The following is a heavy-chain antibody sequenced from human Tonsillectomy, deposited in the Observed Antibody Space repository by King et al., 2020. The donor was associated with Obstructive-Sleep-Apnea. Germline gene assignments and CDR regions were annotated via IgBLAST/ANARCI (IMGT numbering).Heavy chain of an antibody. V-gene: IGHV3-33*01. CDR3: ARDSPLRTGNYYGMDV. CDR2: IWYDGSNK. CDR1: GFTFNSFG. Sequence: VQLVESGGGVVQPGRSLRLSCAASGFTFNSFGMDWVRQGPGKGREWVAFIWYDGSNKYYADSVNGRFTISRDNSKNTLYLQMNSLRAEETAVYYCARDSPLRTGNYYGMDVWGQGTTVTVSS. D-gene: IGHD3/OR15-3a*01. J-gene: IGHJ6*02.